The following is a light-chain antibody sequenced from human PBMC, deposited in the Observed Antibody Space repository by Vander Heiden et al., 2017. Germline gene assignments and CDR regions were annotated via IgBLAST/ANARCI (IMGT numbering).Light chain of an antibody. V-gene: IGKV1-5*03. CDR1: QSISSW. Sequence: DIQMTQSPSTLSASVGDSVTITGRASQSISSWLAWYQQKPGKAPKLLIYKASSLESGVPSRFSGSGSGTEFTLTISSLQPDDFATYYCQQYKSYYTFGQGTKLEIK. J-gene: IGKJ2*01. CDR3: QQYKSYYT. CDR2: KAS.